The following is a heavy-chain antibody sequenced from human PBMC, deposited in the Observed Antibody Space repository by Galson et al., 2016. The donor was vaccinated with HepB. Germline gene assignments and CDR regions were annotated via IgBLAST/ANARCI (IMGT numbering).Heavy chain of an antibody. Sequence: SLRLSCAASGFTFSSHAMSWVRQAPGKGLEWVSAITGNGGSASYADSVKGRFTFSRDNSKNTLYLQMNSLRAEDTAVYYCAKRSMSAVAGSFDFWGQGTLVTVSS. D-gene: IGHD6-19*01. CDR3: AKRSMSAVAGSFDF. CDR2: ITGNGGSA. CDR1: GFTFSSHA. V-gene: IGHV3-23*01. J-gene: IGHJ4*02.